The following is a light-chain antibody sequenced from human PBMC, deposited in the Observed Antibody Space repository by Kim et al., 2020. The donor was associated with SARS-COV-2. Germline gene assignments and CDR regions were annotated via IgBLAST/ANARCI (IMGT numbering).Light chain of an antibody. V-gene: IGLV3-21*04. CDR1: SIGSKS. J-gene: IGLJ2*01. Sequence: PAKPARITSGGTSIGSKSVHWYPQSPRPATVLVIPYDSDRPSAIPARLSGSNSGNTATLTISRVEAGDEADYYCQVWDSSSDHRVVFGGGTQLTVL. CDR2: YDS. CDR3: QVWDSSSDHRVV.